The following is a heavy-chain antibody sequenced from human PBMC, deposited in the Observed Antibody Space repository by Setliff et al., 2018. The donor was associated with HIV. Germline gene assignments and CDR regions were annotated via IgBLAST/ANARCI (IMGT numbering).Heavy chain of an antibody. D-gene: IGHD7-27*01. Sequence: ASVKVSCKTSGYTFTAYYIHWVRQAPGQGLEWMGWINPNSGATYFAQKFQGRVTMTRDTSISTAYMELSRLKSDDTSVYYCVKGQTGDLLFDYWGQGTLVTVSS. CDR2: INPNSGAT. J-gene: IGHJ4*02. CDR1: GYTFTAYY. V-gene: IGHV1-2*02. CDR3: VKGQTGDLLFDY.